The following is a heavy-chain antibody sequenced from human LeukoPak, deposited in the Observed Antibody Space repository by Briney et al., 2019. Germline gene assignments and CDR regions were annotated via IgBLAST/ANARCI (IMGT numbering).Heavy chain of an antibody. V-gene: IGHV3-74*01. CDR2: INGDGSSS. Sequence: GGSLRLSCAASGFTFSTCWMHWVRQAPGKGLVWVSRINGDGSSSTYADSVKGRFTISRENAKNSLYLQMNSLRAGDTALYYCTRGGPGHFDYWGQGTLVTASS. CDR3: TRGGPGHFDY. CDR1: GFTFSTCW. D-gene: IGHD3-16*01. J-gene: IGHJ4*02.